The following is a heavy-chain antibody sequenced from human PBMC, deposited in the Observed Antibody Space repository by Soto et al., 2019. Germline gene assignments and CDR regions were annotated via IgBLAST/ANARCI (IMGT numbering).Heavy chain of an antibody. CDR2: ISWKSGHT. J-gene: IGHJ3*02. D-gene: IGHD4-17*01. Sequence: EVQLVESGGGLIQPGRSLRLSCAASGFTFDDYAMHWVRQPPGKGLGWVSGISWKSGHTGYADSVKGRFTISRDNAKNSLYLEMNSLRAEDTALYYCVKSGPTVFDALDMWGQGTMVTVSS. V-gene: IGHV3-9*01. CDR1: GFTFDDYA. CDR3: VKSGPTVFDALDM.